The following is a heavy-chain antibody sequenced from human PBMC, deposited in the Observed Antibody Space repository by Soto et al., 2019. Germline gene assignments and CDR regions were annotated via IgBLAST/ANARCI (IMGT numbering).Heavy chain of an antibody. CDR2: ISGSGGST. V-gene: IGHV3-23*01. D-gene: IGHD5-12*01. CDR1: GFTFSSYA. J-gene: IGHJ4*02. CDR3: ANIRGYSGYDSIGY. Sequence: GGSLRLSCAASGFTFSSYAMSWVRQAPGKGLEWVSAISGSGGSTYYADSVKGRFTVSRDNSKNTLYLQMNSLRAEDTAVYYCANIRGYSGYDSIGYWGQGTLVTVSS.